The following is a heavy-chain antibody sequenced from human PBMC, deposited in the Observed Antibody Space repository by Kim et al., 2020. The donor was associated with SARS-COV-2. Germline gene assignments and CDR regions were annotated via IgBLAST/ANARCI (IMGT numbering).Heavy chain of an antibody. CDR3: ARVGSSWYKGLHV. CDR2: INPGGGGT. J-gene: IGHJ6*02. Sequence: ASVKVSCKASGYTFTSYYMHWVRQAPGKGLDGMGLINPGGGGTNYAQKFQGRVTMTRDTSTGKAYMELSSLRSEDTAVYFCARVGSSWYKGLHVWGRGTTVTVSS. D-gene: IGHD6-13*01. V-gene: IGHV1-46*01. CDR1: GYTFTSYY.